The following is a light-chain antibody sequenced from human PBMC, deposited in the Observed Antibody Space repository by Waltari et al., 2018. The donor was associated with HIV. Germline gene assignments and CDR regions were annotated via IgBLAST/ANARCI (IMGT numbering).Light chain of an antibody. CDR2: YVS. J-gene: IGLJ2*01. CDR3: NSYTTSSTRGV. V-gene: IGLV2-14*01. Sequence: QSSLTQPASVSGSPGQSITISCTGTSSDVGGYNYVSWYRQHPGKATKLMIDYVSKRPSGVSDRFSGSKSGNTASLTSSGLQDEDEADYYCNSYTTSSTRGVFGGGTKVTVL. CDR1: SSDVGGYNY.